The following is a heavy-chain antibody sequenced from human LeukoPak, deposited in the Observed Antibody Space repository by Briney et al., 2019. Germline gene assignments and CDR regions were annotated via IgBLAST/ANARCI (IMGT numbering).Heavy chain of an antibody. CDR2: ISYDGRYQ. Sequence: PGGSLRLSCAASGFTFNRYRMHWVRQAPGKGLEWVAVISYDGRYQFYADSVKGRFTVSRDNSKNTLFLQMNSLRAEDTAVYYCARVEATGNPMFDYWGQGTLVTVSS. J-gene: IGHJ4*02. CDR1: GFTFNRYR. D-gene: IGHD1-14*01. V-gene: IGHV3-30*04. CDR3: ARVEATGNPMFDY.